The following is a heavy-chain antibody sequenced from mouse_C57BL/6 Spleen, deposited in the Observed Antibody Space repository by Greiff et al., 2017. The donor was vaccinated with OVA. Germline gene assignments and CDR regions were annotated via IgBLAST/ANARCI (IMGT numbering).Heavy chain of an antibody. V-gene: IGHV1-19*01. Sequence: EVKLMESGPVLVKPGASVKMSCKASGYTFTDYYMNWVKQSHGKSLEWIGVINPYNGGTSYNQKFKGKATLTVDKSSSTAYMELNSLTSEDSAVYYCARNDGYYFAYWGQGTLVTVSA. CDR2: INPYNGGT. CDR1: GYTFTDYY. CDR3: ARNDGYYFAY. D-gene: IGHD2-3*01. J-gene: IGHJ3*01.